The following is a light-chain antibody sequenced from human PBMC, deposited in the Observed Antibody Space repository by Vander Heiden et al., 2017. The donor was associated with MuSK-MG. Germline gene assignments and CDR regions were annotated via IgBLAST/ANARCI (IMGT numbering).Light chain of an antibody. Sequence: SFELTQDPAISVPLGQTVRITCKGDSLRSYHASWYQQKPGQSPVLVIYGKNNRPSGIPDRFSGSSSGNTASLTITGAQAEDEADYYCNSRDSSGNAYVFGTGTKVTVL. CDR1: SLRSYH. V-gene: IGLV3-19*01. CDR3: NSRDSSGNAYV. J-gene: IGLJ1*01. CDR2: GKN.